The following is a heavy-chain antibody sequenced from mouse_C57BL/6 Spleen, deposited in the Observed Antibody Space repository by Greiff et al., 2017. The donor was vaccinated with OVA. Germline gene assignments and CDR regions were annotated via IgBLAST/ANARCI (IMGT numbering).Heavy chain of an antibody. CDR2: IRSKSNNYAT. CDR1: GFSFNTYA. J-gene: IGHJ3*01. CDR3: VRYDSSFAY. V-gene: IGHV10-1*01. D-gene: IGHD2-4*01. Sequence: EVKLVESGGGLVQPKGSLKLSCAASGFSFNTYAMNWVRQAPGKGLEWVARIRSKSNNYATYYADSVKDRFTISRDDSESMLYLQMNNLKTEDTAMYYCVRYDSSFAYWGQGTLVTVSA.